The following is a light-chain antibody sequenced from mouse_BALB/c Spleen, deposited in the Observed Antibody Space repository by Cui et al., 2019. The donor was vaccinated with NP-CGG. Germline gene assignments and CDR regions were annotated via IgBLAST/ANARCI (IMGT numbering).Light chain of an antibody. V-gene: IGLV1*01. CDR3: ALWYSNHWV. CDR1: TGAVTNKNY. J-gene: IGLJ1*01. Sequence: QSVVTQESALTTSPADTFTPTCRPTTGAVTNKNYANWVQEKPDHLFTGLIGGTNNRAPGVPARFSGSLIGDKAALTITGAQTEDEAIYFCALWYSNHWVFGGGTKLTVL. CDR2: GTN.